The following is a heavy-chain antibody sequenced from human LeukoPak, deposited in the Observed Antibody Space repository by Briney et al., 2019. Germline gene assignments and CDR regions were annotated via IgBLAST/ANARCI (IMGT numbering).Heavy chain of an antibody. J-gene: IGHJ4*02. CDR2: INHSGST. CDR3: ARAPPGITFGGVIVRRYFDY. CDR1: SGSFSGYY. D-gene: IGHD3-16*02. V-gene: IGHV4-34*01. Sequence: PSETLSLTCAVYSGSFSGYYWSWIRQPPGKGLEWIGEINHSGSTNYNPSLKSRVTISVDTSKNQFSLKLSSVTAADTAVYYCARAPPGITFGGVIVRRYFDYWGQGTLVTVSS.